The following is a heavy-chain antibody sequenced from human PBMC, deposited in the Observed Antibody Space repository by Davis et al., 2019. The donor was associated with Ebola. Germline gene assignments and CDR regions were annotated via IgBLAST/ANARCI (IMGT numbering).Heavy chain of an antibody. V-gene: IGHV3-23*01. D-gene: IGHD1-7*01. CDR3: AKDGGNFPDWYFDR. J-gene: IGHJ2*01. CDR1: GFTFDIYA. Sequence: GESLKLSCAASGFTFDIYAMSWVRQAPGKGLEWVSATTLSGASTYYAESVKGRFTISRDNSRNTLFLQMNSLRADDTAVYYCAKDGGNFPDWYFDRWGRGTLVTVSS. CDR2: TTLSGAST.